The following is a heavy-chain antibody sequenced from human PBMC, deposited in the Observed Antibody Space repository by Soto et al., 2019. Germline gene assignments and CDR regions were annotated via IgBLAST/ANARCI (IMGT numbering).Heavy chain of an antibody. CDR1: GLPFTNFW. J-gene: IGHJ4*01. Sequence: GGSLRLSCAASGLPFTNFWMHWVRQAPGEGLVWVSRIKSDGSGTRYAESVKGRFTISRDNAKNTLYLQMNSLRVEDTAVYYCENSYWPVWNYWGHGIPVTVSS. CDR2: IKSDGSGT. D-gene: IGHD1-26*01. CDR3: ENSYWPVWNY. V-gene: IGHV3-74*01.